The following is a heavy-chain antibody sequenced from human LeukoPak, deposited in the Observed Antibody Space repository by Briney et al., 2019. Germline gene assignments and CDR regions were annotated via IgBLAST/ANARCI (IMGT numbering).Heavy chain of an antibody. CDR3: ARGDFWSAYKLDP. D-gene: IGHD3-3*01. Sequence: SETLSLTCTVSGGSISTYYWSWIRQPPGKGLEWIGYIYYSGSTSYSPSLKSRVTISVDTSKNQFSLRLSSVTAADTAVYYCARGDFWSAYKLDPWGQGTLVTVSS. CDR2: IYYSGST. CDR1: GGSISTYY. V-gene: IGHV4-59*01. J-gene: IGHJ5*02.